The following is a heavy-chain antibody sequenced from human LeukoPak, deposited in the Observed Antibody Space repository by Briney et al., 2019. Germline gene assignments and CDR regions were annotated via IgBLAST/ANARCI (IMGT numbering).Heavy chain of an antibody. V-gene: IGHV3-23*01. CDR2: ISGTSGTI. J-gene: IGHJ4*02. D-gene: IGHD2-21*02. CDR1: GFTFSNYA. CDR3: AKRLGDPRAFDY. Sequence: PGGSLRLSCAASGFTFSNYAMSWVRQAPGKGLEWVSGISGTSGTINYAAPVKGRFTISRDNSKYTLYLQMNSLRVDDMAVYYCAKRLGDPRAFDYWGQGTLVTVSS.